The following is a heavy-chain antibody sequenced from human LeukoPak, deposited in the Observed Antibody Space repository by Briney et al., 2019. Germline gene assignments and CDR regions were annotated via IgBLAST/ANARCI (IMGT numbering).Heavy chain of an antibody. V-gene: IGHV3-74*01. CDR3: VRDRDYAFDF. CDR1: GFTFSSYW. J-gene: IGHJ3*01. CDR2: LNSDGSST. Sequence: PGGSLRLSCAASGFTFSSYWMHWVRQAPGKGLVWVSRLNSDGSSTGYADSVKGRFTISRDNAENSLYLQMNSLRDEDTAVYSCVRDRDYAFDFWGQGTMVTVSS.